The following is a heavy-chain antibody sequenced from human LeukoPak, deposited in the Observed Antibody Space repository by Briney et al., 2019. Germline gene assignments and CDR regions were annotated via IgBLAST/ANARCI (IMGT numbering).Heavy chain of an antibody. V-gene: IGHV3-23*01. CDR3: ANSLARGTYNWFDP. J-gene: IGHJ5*02. CDR1: GFTFSSYA. CDR2: ISGSGGST. Sequence: GGSLRLSCAASGFTFSSYAMSWVRQAPGKGLEWVSAISGSGGSTYYADSVKGQFTISRDNSKNTLYLQMNSLRAEDTAVYYCANSLARGTYNWFDPWGQGTLATVSS.